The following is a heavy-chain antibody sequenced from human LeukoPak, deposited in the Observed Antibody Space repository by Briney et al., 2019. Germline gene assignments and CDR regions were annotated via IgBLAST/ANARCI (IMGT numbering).Heavy chain of an antibody. Sequence: PGGSLRLSCAASGFTFSNYNMNWVRQVPGKGLEWVSVVTGDSGTIHYSDSVKGRFTISRGNSKNTLYLQMNNLKAEDTAVYYCARARAYYGSYYHFDYWGQGTLVTVSS. CDR1: GFTFSNYN. D-gene: IGHD1-26*01. J-gene: IGHJ4*02. CDR2: VTGDSGTI. CDR3: ARARAYYGSYYHFDY. V-gene: IGHV3-23*01.